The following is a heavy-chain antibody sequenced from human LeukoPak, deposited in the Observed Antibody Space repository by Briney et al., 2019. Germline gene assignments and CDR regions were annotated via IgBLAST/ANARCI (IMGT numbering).Heavy chain of an antibody. CDR3: ARDPKYYDSSGPSSIDY. V-gene: IGHV4-30-4*01. CDR2: IYYSGST. D-gene: IGHD3-22*01. J-gene: IGHJ4*02. CDR1: GGSISSGDYY. Sequence: SETLSLTCTVSGGSISSGDYYWSWIRQPPGKGLEWIGYIYYSGSTYYNPSLKSRVTISVDTSKNQFSMKLSSVTAADTAVYYCARDPKYYDSSGPSSIDYWGQGTLVTVSS.